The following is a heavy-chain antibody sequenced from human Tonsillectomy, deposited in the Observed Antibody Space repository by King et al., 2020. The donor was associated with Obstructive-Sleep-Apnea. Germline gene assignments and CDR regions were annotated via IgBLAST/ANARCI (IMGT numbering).Heavy chain of an antibody. Sequence: VQLVESGGGLVQPGGSLRLSCAVSGFTVSSTYMSWVRQAPGKGLEWVSTLYSGGATDYANSVKGRFTISRDTPKNTLYLQMNSLRAEDTAVYFCARGLGYSYGYSFDYWGQGTLVTVSS. CDR3: ARGLGYSYGYSFDY. D-gene: IGHD5-18*01. CDR1: GFTVSSTY. J-gene: IGHJ4*02. V-gene: IGHV3-66*01. CDR2: LYSGGAT.